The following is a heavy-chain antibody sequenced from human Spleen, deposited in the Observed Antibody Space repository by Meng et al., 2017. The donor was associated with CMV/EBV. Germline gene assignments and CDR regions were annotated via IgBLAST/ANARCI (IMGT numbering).Heavy chain of an antibody. J-gene: IGHJ4*02. Sequence: GGSLRLSCAASGFTFDDYGMNWVRQAPGKGLEWVANTNYDGNDKYYGDPVKGRFTISRDNARNSLYLQMNSLKTEDTAVYYCTTDIVVVPAHTGVSWGQGTLVTVSS. V-gene: IGHV3-7*03. D-gene: IGHD2-2*01. CDR2: TNYDGNDK. CDR3: TTDIVVVPAHTGVS. CDR1: GFTFDDYG.